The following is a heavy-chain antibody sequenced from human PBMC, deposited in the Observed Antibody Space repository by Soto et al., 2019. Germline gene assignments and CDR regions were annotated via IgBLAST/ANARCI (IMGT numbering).Heavy chain of an antibody. CDR1: GFTFSSYA. Sequence: QVQLVESGGGVVQPGRSLRLSCAASGFTFSSYAMHWVRQAPGKGLEWVAVISYDGSNKYYADSVKGRFTISRDNSKNTLYLQMNRLRAEDTAVYYCASPIPCSGGRCYHPGGQGTLVTVSS. CDR2: ISYDGSNK. D-gene: IGHD2-15*01. V-gene: IGHV3-30-3*01. CDR3: ASPIPCSGGRCYHP. J-gene: IGHJ4*02.